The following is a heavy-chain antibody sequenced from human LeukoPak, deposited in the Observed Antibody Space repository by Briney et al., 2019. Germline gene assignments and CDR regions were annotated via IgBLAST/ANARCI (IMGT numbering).Heavy chain of an antibody. CDR2: INQDGSEQ. D-gene: IGHD2-2*01. V-gene: IGHV3-7*01. Sequence: GGSLRLSYAASGFTFSSYWMSWVRQAPGKGLEWVANINQDGSEQYYVDSVKGRFTISRDNTKNSLYLQMNSLRAEDTAVYYCARVGYCSTTSCYWRAFDYWGQGTLVTVSS. CDR3: ARVGYCSTTSCYWRAFDY. CDR1: GFTFSSYW. J-gene: IGHJ4*02.